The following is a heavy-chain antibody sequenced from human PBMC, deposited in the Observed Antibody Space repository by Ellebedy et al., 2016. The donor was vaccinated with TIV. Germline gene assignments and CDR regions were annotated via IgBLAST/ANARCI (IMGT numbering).Heavy chain of an antibody. J-gene: IGHJ4*02. V-gene: IGHV3-23*01. D-gene: IGHD6-13*01. CDR2: ISNGGDTT. Sequence: PGGSLRLSCAASGFTFGCCSMGWVRPAPGTGLEWVSVISNGGDTTYADSVKGRFTISRDNSNRTLDLQMNSLRADDTAIYYGAKLSGVLSWYADYWGLGARVTVSS. CDR3: AKLSGVLSWYADY. CDR1: GFTFGCCS.